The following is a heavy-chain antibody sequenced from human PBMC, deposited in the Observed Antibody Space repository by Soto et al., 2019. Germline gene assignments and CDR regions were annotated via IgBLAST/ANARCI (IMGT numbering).Heavy chain of an antibody. V-gene: IGHV3-48*03. Sequence: GGSLRLSCGASGFSLNDYEMHWVRQAPGSGLEWLSYISRSGDIIYYADSARGRFAISRDNAKNSLYLQMNSLRVEDTAVYYCAGAACRSLRYSESFYGMDVWGQGTTVTVSS. CDR1: GFSLNDYE. J-gene: IGHJ6*01. CDR3: AGAACRSLRYSESFYGMDV. CDR2: ISRSGDII. D-gene: IGHD3-10*01.